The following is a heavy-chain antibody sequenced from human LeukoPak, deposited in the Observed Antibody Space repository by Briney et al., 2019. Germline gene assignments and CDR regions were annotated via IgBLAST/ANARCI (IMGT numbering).Heavy chain of an antibody. CDR1: GFNFRNAW. Sequence: GGSLRLSCAASGFNFRNAWMSWVRQAPGKGLEWVGRIRSKSDGGTTDIAAPVKGRFTISRDSAKKSLYLQMNSQRDEDTAVYYCARGTQSSSGWLFDSWGQGTLVTVSS. J-gene: IGHJ4*02. CDR3: ARGTQSSSGWLFDS. CDR2: IRSKSDGGTT. V-gene: IGHV3-15*01. D-gene: IGHD6-19*01.